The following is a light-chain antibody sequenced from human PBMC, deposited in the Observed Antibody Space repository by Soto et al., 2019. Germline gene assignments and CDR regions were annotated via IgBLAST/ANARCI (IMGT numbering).Light chain of an antibody. CDR3: QQYNNWPPFT. CDR1: QSVASN. V-gene: IGKV3D-15*01. J-gene: IGKJ5*01. CDR2: AAS. Sequence: EIVMTQSPATLSVSPGERATLSCRASQSVASNLAWYQQKPGQAPRLLIYAASARATGIPARFSGSGSGTEFTLSISSLXXXXXXXXYCQQYNNWPPFTFGQGTRLXXK.